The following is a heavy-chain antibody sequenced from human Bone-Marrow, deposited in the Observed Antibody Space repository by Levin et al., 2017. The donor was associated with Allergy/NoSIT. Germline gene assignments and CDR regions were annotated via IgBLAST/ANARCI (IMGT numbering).Heavy chain of an antibody. Sequence: GGSLRLSCAASGFSFSSYAMSWVRQAPGKGLEWVSAISGGGGSTYYADAGKGRFPISRDNSKPTLYLPMHCLRVADTALSYCAKAHIVVIPAAIRSFAYWGQGTLVTVSS. CDR2: ISGGGGST. CDR1: GFSFSSYA. V-gene: IGHV3-23*01. D-gene: IGHD2-2*01. J-gene: IGHJ4*02. CDR3: AKAHIVVIPAAIRSFAY.